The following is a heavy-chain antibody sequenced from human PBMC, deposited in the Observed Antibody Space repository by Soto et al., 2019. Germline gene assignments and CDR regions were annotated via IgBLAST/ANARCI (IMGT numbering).Heavy chain of an antibody. D-gene: IGHD6-19*01. J-gene: IGHJ6*02. CDR3: ARDRPRFRSGWYAINYYYHSGLDV. Sequence: ASVKVCCKASGYSFTDYYVHWVRQAPGQGLECMGVINPNTGGTTYTQKFQGRVSMTRNTSISTAYMELSSLSSEHTAVYYCARDRPRFRSGWYAINYYYHSGLDVWGQGTPPTVPS. V-gene: IGHV1-2*02. CDR1: GYSFTDYY. CDR2: INPNTGGT.